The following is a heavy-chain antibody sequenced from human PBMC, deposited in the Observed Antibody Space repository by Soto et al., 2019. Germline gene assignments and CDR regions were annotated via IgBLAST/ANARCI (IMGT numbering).Heavy chain of an antibody. V-gene: IGHV1-8*01. J-gene: IGHJ4*02. D-gene: IGHD2-2*01. Sequence: QGRLVQSGAEVKKPGASVKVSCRSSGYTFSSYDINWVRQATGQGREWMGWMNPNSGKTGYAQKFQGRVTMTRNTSIPTAYMELSSLSSEDTAVYYCARGLTYCSATSCYAVDFWGQGTPVTVSS. CDR3: ARGLTYCSATSCYAVDF. CDR1: GYTFSSYD. CDR2: MNPNSGKT.